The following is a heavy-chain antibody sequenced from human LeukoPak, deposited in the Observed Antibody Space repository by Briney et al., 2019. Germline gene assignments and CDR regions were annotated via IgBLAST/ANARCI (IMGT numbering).Heavy chain of an antibody. CDR3: ARDGGIASPGLYYYYGMDV. V-gene: IGHV4-4*07. CDR2: IYSSGNT. CDR1: GGPISGYY. D-gene: IGHD6-13*01. Sequence: PSETLSLTCTISGGPISGYYWSWIRQPAGKALEWIGRIYSSGNTIYNPSLESRVTMSVDTSNSQFSLKLSSVTAADTAVYYCARDGGIASPGLYYYYGMDVWGQGTAVTVSS. J-gene: IGHJ6*02.